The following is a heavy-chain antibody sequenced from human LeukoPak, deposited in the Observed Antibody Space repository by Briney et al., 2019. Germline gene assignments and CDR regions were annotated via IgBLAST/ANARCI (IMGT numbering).Heavy chain of an antibody. D-gene: IGHD2-2*01. CDR2: ISGSGGST. J-gene: IGHJ5*02. Sequence: GGSLRLSCAASGFAFNSYAMSWVRQAPGKGLEWVSAISGSGGSTYYADSVKGRFTISRDNSKNTLYLQMNSLRAEDTAVYYCAKEPLHCSSTSCWDNWFDPWGQGTLVTVSS. V-gene: IGHV3-23*01. CDR1: GFAFNSYA. CDR3: AKEPLHCSSTSCWDNWFDP.